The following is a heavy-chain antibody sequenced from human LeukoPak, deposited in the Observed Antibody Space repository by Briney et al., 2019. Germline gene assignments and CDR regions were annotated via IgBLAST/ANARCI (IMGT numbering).Heavy chain of an antibody. Sequence: SDTLSLTCAVYGGSFSGYYWSWIRQPPGKGLEWMGEINHSESTNYNPSLKSRVTISVDTSKNQFSLKLSSVTAADTAVYYCACYSNIAVVDELPAAIGGNWFDPWGQGTLVTVSS. D-gene: IGHD2-2*02. CDR1: GGSFSGYY. V-gene: IGHV4-34*01. CDR2: INHSEST. J-gene: IGHJ5*02. CDR3: ACYSNIAVVDELPAAIGGNWFDP.